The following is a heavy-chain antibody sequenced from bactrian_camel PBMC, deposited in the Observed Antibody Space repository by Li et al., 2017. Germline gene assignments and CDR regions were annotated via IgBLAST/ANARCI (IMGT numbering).Heavy chain of an antibody. V-gene: IGHV3S10*01. J-gene: IGHJ4*01. CDR3: AAVRVKARDSCTKFRYAFGY. CDR2: IDSAGTT. Sequence: VQLVESGGGSVRPGGSLRLSCTVSRSTSSDINMAWFRQAPGKEREGVASIDSAGTTFYADSVKGRFTFTHDRVQNTLYLQMDNLKPEDTAMYYCAAVRVKARDSCTKFRYAFGYWGQGTQVTVS. CDR1: RSTSSDIN. D-gene: IGHD4*01.